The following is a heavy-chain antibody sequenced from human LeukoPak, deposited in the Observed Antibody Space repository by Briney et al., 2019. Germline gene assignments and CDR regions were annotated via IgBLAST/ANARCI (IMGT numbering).Heavy chain of an antibody. Sequence: GRSLRLSCAAPGFTFSSYAMHWVRQAPGKGLEWVAVISYDGSNKYYADSVKGRFTISRDNSKNTLYLQMNSLRAEDTAVYYCARFTMPRSYDYWGQGTLVTVSS. CDR3: ARFTMPRSYDY. J-gene: IGHJ4*02. CDR2: ISYDGSNK. V-gene: IGHV3-30*04. CDR1: GFTFSSYA. D-gene: IGHD3-10*01.